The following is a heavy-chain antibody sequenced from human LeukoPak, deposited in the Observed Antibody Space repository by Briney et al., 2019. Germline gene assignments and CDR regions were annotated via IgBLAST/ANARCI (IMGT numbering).Heavy chain of an antibody. D-gene: IGHD3-10*01. CDR1: GGSFSGHY. CDR3: ARRTYSGSGSYYND. CDR2: INHIGST. Sequence: SETLSLTRAVYGGSFSGHYWSWIRQPPGKGLEWIGEINHIGSTNYNPSLKSRVTISVDTSKNKFSLKLSSVTAADTAVYYCARRTYSGSGSYYNDWGQGTLVTVSS. V-gene: IGHV4-34*01. J-gene: IGHJ4*02.